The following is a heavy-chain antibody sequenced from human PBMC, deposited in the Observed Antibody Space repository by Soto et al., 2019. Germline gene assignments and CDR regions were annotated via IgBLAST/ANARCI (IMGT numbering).Heavy chain of an antibody. CDR3: ARDRIVVVVAATGGGFDY. J-gene: IGHJ4*02. Sequence: QVQLVQSGAEVKKPGASVKVSCKASGYTFTSYYMHWVRQAPGQGLEWMGIINPSGGSTSYAQKFQGRVTMTRDTSTSTVYMELSSLRSEDTAVYYCARDRIVVVVAATGGGFDYWGQGTLVTVSS. CDR1: GYTFTSYY. V-gene: IGHV1-46*03. CDR2: INPSGGST. D-gene: IGHD2-15*01.